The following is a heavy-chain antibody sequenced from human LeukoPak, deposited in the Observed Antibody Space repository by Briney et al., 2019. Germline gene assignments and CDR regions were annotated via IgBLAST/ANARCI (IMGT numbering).Heavy chain of an antibody. D-gene: IGHD2-21*01. J-gene: IGHJ3*02. CDR2: ITFSSKTI. CDR1: GFTFGDYY. V-gene: IGHV3-11*04. CDR3: ATSMAQDVDAFHI. Sequence: GGSLRLSCAASGFTFGDYYMSWIRQAPGKGLEWISYITFSSKTIYYADSVKGRFTISRDNAKNSLYLQMNNLRAEDTAMFYCATSMAQDVDAFHIWGQGTMVTVSS.